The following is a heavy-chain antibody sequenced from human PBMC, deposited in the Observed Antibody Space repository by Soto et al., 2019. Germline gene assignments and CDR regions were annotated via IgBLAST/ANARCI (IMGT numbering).Heavy chain of an antibody. CDR3: AKEAPASSGYSPTDY. D-gene: IGHD3-3*01. CDR2: ISGRGGST. J-gene: IGHJ4*02. CDR1: GFTFSSYG. V-gene: IGHV3-23*01. Sequence: EVQLLESGGGLVQPGGSLRLSCAASGFTFSSYGMNWVRQGPGKGLEWVSAISGRGGSTYSADSVKGRFTISRDNSKNMLYLQMYSLRAEDTAVYYCAKEAPASSGYSPTDYWGRGTLVTVSS.